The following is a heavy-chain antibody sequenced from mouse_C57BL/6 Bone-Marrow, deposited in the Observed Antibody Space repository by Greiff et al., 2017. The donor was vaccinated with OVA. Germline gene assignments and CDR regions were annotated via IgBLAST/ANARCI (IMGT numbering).Heavy chain of an antibody. V-gene: IGHV5-16*01. D-gene: IGHD2-1*01. CDR1: GFTFSDYY. Sequence: EVNVVESEGGLVQPGSSMKLSCTASGFTFSDYYMAWVRQVPEKGLEWVANINYDGSSTYYLDSLKSRFIISRDNAKNILYLQMSSLKSEDTATYYCARDGNGFDYWGQGTTLTVSS. J-gene: IGHJ2*01. CDR3: ARDGNGFDY. CDR2: INYDGSST.